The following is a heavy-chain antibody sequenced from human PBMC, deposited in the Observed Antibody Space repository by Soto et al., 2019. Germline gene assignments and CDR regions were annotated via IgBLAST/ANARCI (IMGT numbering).Heavy chain of an antibody. CDR2: IYYSGSS. J-gene: IGHJ5*02. V-gene: IGHV4-30-4*08. D-gene: IGHD5-18*01. CDR1: GGSISGDYY. CDR3: VRALRHTAMVYPWFDP. Sequence: SETLSLTCSVPGGSISGDYYWSWIRQSPDKGLEWIGYIYYSGSSYSNPALQSRLSMSLDTSKNQFSLKLRSVTAADTAVYYCVRALRHTAMVYPWFDPWGQGTLVTVSS.